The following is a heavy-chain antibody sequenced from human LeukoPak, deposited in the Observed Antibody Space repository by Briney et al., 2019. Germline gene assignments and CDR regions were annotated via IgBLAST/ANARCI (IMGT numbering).Heavy chain of an antibody. CDR3: ARRFGYAEQFDY. J-gene: IGHJ4*02. V-gene: IGHV4-59*08. D-gene: IGHD5-12*01. Sequence: SETLSLTCTVSGASITGHYWTWIRQPPGKGLEWIGHVFHSGSTYYNPSLKSRVTISVDTSKNQFSLKLSSVTAADTAVYYCARRFGYAEQFDYWGQGTLVTVSS. CDR1: GASITGHY. CDR2: VFHSGST.